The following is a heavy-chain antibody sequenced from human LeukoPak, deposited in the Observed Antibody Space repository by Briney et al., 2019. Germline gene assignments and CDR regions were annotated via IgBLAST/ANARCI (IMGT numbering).Heavy chain of an antibody. CDR1: GYSFSTYW. Sequence: GESLKISFKGSGYSFSTYWVAWVRQMPGKGLELMGIIYPGDSDTRYSPSFQGQVTISADKSINTAYLQWNSLKASDTAMYYCARHGSYFDYWGQGALVTVSS. CDR3: ARHGSYFDY. CDR2: IYPGDSDT. D-gene: IGHD3-10*01. V-gene: IGHV5-51*01. J-gene: IGHJ4*02.